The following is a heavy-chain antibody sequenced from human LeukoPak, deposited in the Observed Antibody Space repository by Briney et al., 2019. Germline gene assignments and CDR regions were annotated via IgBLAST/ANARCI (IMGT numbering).Heavy chain of an antibody. CDR3: AWSGLYYYDSSCLGY. CDR1: GFTCYDYG. CDR2: INWNDGSK. D-gene: IGHD3-22*01. Sequence: GGSLRRSCAASGFTCYDYGMGWVGQAPGKGLEGGSSINWNDGSKGYTDYVKGRFTISRDNAKNSLNLQMNSLRAEDTGLYYRAWSGLYYYDSSCLGYWGQGTLVTVSS. J-gene: IGHJ4*02. V-gene: IGHV3-20*04.